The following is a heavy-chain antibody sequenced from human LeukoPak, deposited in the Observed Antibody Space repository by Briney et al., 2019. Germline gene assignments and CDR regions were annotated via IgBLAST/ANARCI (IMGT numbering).Heavy chain of an antibody. CDR1: GASIIITNYY. CDR2: VYYNGVT. V-gene: IGHV4-39*07. CDR3: ARDHYTAMVTDY. J-gene: IGHJ4*02. Sequence: ASETLSLTCAVSGASIIITNYYWAWVRQPPGKGLEWIGSVYYNGVTYYNPSLESRVSISVDTSKNQFSLRSNSVTAADTAVYYCARDHYTAMVTDYWGQGTLVTVSS. D-gene: IGHD5-18*01.